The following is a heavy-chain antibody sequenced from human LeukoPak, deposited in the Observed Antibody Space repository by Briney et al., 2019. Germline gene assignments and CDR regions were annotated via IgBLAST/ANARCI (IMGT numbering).Heavy chain of an antibody. J-gene: IGHJ4*02. CDR1: GGSISSYY. Sequence: RSSETLSLTCTVSGGSISSYYWSWIRQPPGKGLEWIGYIYYSGSTNYNPSLKSRVTISVDTSKNQFSLKLSSVTAADTAVYYCARDTWSGYFDYWGQGTLVTVFS. CDR3: ARDTWSGYFDY. V-gene: IGHV4-59*01. D-gene: IGHD3-3*01. CDR2: IYYSGST.